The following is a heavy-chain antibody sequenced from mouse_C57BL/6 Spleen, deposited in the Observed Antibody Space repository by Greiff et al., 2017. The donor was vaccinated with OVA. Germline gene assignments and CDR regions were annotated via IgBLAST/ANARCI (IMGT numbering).Heavy chain of an antibody. V-gene: IGHV5-17*01. CDR3: ARPGWEEDWFAY. J-gene: IGHJ3*01. Sequence: EVKLMESGGGLVKPGGSLKLSCAASGFTFSDYGMHWVRQAPEKGLEWVAYISSGSSTIYYADTVKGRFTITRDNAENTLFLQMTSLRSEDTAMYYCARPGWEEDWFAYWGQGTLVTVSA. CDR1: GFTFSDYG. D-gene: IGHD1-1*02. CDR2: ISSGSSTI.